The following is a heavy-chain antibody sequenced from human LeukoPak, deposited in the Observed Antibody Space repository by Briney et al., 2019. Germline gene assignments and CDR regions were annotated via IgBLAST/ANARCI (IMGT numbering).Heavy chain of an antibody. V-gene: IGHV3-20*04. CDR3: ARVGSMVGYYFDY. CDR1: GFTFDDYG. J-gene: IGHJ4*02. CDR2: INWNGGST. Sequence: GGSLRLSCAASGFTFDDYGMSWVRQVAGKGLEWVSGINWNGGSTGYAASVKGRITISRDNAKNSLYLQINSLRAEDTALYYCARVGSMVGYYFDYWGQGTLVTVSS. D-gene: IGHD3-10*01.